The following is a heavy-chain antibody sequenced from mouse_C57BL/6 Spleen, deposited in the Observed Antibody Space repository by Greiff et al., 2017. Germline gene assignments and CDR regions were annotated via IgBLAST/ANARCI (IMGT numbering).Heavy chain of an antibody. J-gene: IGHJ3*01. CDR2: IYPGDGDT. V-gene: IGHV1-80*01. D-gene: IGHD2-4*01. CDR1: GYAFSSYW. CDR3: ARRGAYDYDSWFAY. Sequence: QVQLQQSGAELVKPGASVKISCKASGYAFSSYWMNWVKQRPGKGLEWIGQIYPGDGDTNYNGKFKGKDTLTADKSSSTAYMQLSSLTSEDSAVYFCARRGAYDYDSWFAYWGQGTLVTVSA.